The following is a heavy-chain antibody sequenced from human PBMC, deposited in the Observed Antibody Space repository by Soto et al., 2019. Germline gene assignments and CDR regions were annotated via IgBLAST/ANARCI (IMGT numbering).Heavy chain of an antibody. V-gene: IGHV3-23*01. J-gene: IGHJ4*02. CDR3: ARDQGASYGLYYFDY. CDR1: GFTFRSYA. D-gene: IGHD5-18*01. CDR2: VSASGTGT. Sequence: PGGSLRLSCAASGFTFRSYAMSWVRQAPGKGLEWVSAVSASGTGTYYSDSVKGRFTISRDNSKNTLYLQMNSLRAEDTALYYCARDQGASYGLYYFDYWGQGXLVTVYS.